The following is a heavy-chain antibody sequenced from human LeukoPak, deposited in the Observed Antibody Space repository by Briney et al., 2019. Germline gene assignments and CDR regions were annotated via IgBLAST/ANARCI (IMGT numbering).Heavy chain of an antibody. V-gene: IGHV3-7*01. CDR3: ARERWDVWGVAFDI. CDR1: GFTFSSYW. D-gene: IGHD3-16*01. J-gene: IGHJ3*02. Sequence: GGSLRLSCAASGFTFSSYWMSWVRQAPGKGLEWVANIKQDGSEKYYVDSVKGRFTISRDNAKNSLYLQMNSLRAEDTAVYYCARERWDVWGVAFDIWGQGTMVTVSS. CDR2: IKQDGSEK.